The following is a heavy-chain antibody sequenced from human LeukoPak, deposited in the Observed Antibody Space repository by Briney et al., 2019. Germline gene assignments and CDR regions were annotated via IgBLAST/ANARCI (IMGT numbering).Heavy chain of an antibody. CDR3: ARVNSSGWYANAFDI. Sequence: PGGSLRLSCAASGFTFGDYDMHWVRQPTGKGLEWVSAIRSIGDRFYSGSVKGRFTISRENANNTLYLQMNSLRVGDTAVYYCARVNSSGWYANAFDIWGQGTMVIVSS. D-gene: IGHD6-19*01. CDR2: IRSIGDR. V-gene: IGHV3-13*01. J-gene: IGHJ3*02. CDR1: GFTFGDYD.